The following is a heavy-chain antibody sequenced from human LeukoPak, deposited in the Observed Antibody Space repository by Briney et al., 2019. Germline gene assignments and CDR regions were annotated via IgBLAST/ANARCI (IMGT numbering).Heavy chain of an antibody. J-gene: IGHJ4*02. CDR3: ARGERVPAASNTDY. V-gene: IGHV1-3*01. Sequence: ASVKVSCTASGYTFTSYAMHWVRQAPGQRLEWMGWINAGNGNTKYSQKFQGRVTITRDTSASTAYMELSSLRSEDTAVYYCARGERVPAASNTDYWGQGTLVTVSS. CDR2: INAGNGNT. CDR1: GYTFTSYA. D-gene: IGHD2-2*01.